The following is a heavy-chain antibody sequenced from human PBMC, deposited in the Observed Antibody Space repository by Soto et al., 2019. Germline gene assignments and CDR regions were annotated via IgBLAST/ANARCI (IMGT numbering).Heavy chain of an antibody. Sequence: SETLSLTCAVYGGSFSGYYWSWIRQPPGKGLEWIGEINHSGSTNYNPSLKSRVTISVDTSKNQFSLKLSSVTAADTAVYYCARSRASGVIVVVVAATPRSAFDLWGQGTMVTVSS. CDR3: ARSRASGVIVVVVAATPRSAFDL. D-gene: IGHD2-15*01. V-gene: IGHV4-34*01. CDR1: GGSFSGYY. CDR2: INHSGST. J-gene: IGHJ3*01.